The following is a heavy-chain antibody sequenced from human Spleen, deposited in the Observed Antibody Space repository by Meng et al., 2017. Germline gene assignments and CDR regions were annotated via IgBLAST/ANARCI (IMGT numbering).Heavy chain of an antibody. CDR1: GGSMNDNW. V-gene: IGHV4-4*02. J-gene: IGHJ4*02. Sequence: QVQLQESGPGLVRPSGTLSLTCGVSGGSMNDNWWSWVRQPPEKGLEWIGEIYHSGNTNYNPSLKSRVIMSIDNSKNQFSLKLSSVTAADTALYYCARQTVAVAGTNHFDYWGQGTLVTVSS. D-gene: IGHD6-13*01. CDR3: ARQTVAVAGTNHFDY. CDR2: IYHSGNT.